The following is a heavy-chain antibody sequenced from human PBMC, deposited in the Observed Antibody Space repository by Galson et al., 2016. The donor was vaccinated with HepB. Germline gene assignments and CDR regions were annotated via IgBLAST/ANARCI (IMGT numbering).Heavy chain of an antibody. D-gene: IGHD3-10*01. V-gene: IGHV3-23*01. CDR1: GFTFRGYA. CDR2: ITAAGGVT. Sequence: SLRLSCAASGFTFRGYAMSWVRQAPGKGLEWLSDITAAGGVTYYAESVKGRFTIARDNSKNTLYLEMSSLRVEDTAVYYCAKDLQVSPLWFGELFPDDWGQGTLVAVSS. CDR3: AKDLQVSPLWFGELFPDD. J-gene: IGHJ4*02.